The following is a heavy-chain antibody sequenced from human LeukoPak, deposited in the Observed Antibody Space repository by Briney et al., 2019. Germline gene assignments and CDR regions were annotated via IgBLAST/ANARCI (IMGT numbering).Heavy chain of an antibody. D-gene: IGHD2-2*01. CDR3: ARGPEAKIVVPTK. CDR2: ISSSSSSTI. Sequence: GGSLRLSCAASGFTFSSYSMNWVRQAPGKGLEWVSYISSSSSSTIYYADSVKGRFTISRDNAKNSLYLQMNSLRAEDTAVYYCARGPEAKIVVPTKWGQGTLVTVSS. CDR1: GFTFSSYS. V-gene: IGHV3-48*01. J-gene: IGHJ4*02.